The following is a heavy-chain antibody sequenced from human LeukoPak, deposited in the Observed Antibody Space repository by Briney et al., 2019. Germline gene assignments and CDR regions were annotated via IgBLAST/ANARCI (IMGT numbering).Heavy chain of an antibody. CDR2: ISSSSSYI. CDR3: ARDLWKHDYIFDY. J-gene: IGHJ4*02. V-gene: IGHV3-21*01. D-gene: IGHD4-11*01. CDR1: GFTFSSYS. Sequence: MPGGSLRLSCAVSGFTFSSYSMNWVRQAPGKGLEWVSSISSSSSYIYYADSVKGRFTISRDNAKNSLYLQMNSLRAEDTAVYYCARDLWKHDYIFDYWGQGTLVTVSS.